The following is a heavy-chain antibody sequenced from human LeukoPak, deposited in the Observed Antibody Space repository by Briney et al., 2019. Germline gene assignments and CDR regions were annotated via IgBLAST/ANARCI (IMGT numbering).Heavy chain of an antibody. CDR3: ARGGTTVTGTWYFDL. J-gene: IGHJ2*01. CDR2: IYTSGST. V-gene: IGHV4-4*07. Sequence: KPSETLSLTCTVSGGSISSYYWSWIRQPAGKGLEWIGRIYTSGSTNYTPSLKSRVTMSVDTSKNQFSLKLSSVTAADTAVYYCARGGTTVTGTWYFDLWGRGTLVTVSS. CDR1: GGSISSYY. D-gene: IGHD4-17*01.